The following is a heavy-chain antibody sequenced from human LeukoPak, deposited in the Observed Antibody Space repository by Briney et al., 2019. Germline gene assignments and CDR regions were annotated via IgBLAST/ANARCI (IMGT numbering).Heavy chain of an antibody. J-gene: IGHJ6*03. V-gene: IGHV1-8*03. CDR2: MNPNSGNT. CDR3: ARVIYSYGYGAVYYYYMDV. D-gene: IGHD5-18*01. Sequence: ASVKVSCKASGYTFTTYYMHWMRQATGQGLEWMGWMNPNSGNTGYAQKFQGRVTITRNTSISTAYMELSSLRSEDTAVYYCARVIYSYGYGAVYYYYMDVWGKGTTVTVSS. CDR1: GYTFTTYY.